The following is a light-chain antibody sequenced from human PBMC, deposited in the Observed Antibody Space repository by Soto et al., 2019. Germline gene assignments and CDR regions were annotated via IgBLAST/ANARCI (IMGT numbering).Light chain of an antibody. CDR1: QSVTTNY. J-gene: IGKJ1*01. Sequence: EIVLTQSPGTLSLSPGERATLSCRASQSVTTNYLAWYQQKPGQAPRLLIFGASIRDTGIPDRFSGSGSGTDFTLTISRLESEDSAVYYCQQYGSSPGTFGQGTKVDIK. V-gene: IGKV3-20*01. CDR2: GAS. CDR3: QQYGSSPGT.